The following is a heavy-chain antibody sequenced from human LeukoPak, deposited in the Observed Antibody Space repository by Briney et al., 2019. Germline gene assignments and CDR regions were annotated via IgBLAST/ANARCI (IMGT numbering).Heavy chain of an antibody. V-gene: IGHV3-72*01. CDR1: GFTLINFW. CDR2: TRNKANSYTT. D-gene: IGHD4-17*01. CDR3: ARGTYDYGDYGGFDY. Sequence: GGSLRLSCTASGFTLINFWMSWVRQAPGKGLEWVGRTRNKANSYTTEYAASVKGRFTISRDDSKNSLYLQMNSLKTEDTAVYYCARGTYDYGDYGGFDYWGQGTLVTVSS. J-gene: IGHJ4*02.